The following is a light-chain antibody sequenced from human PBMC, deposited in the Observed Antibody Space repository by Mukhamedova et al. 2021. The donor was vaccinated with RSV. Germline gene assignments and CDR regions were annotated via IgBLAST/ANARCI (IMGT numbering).Light chain of an antibody. CDR2: GAS. V-gene: IGKV3-20*01. J-gene: IGKJ1*01. Sequence: IYGASSRATGISDRFSVSGSGTDFTLTISRLEPEDFAVYYCQHYVSSQWTFGQGTKVEI. CDR3: QHYVSSQWT.